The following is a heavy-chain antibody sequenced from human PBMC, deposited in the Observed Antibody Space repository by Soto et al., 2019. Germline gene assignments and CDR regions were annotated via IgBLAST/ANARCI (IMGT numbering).Heavy chain of an antibody. Sequence: QMQLVQSGPEVKKPGTSVKVSCKASGITFNRSAIQWVRQARGQRLEWVGWIVVGSNNRDYAQKFQERVTITSDMSTSTVYMALSSLSSEDTAVYYCAAVQESPYSMGIWGQGTTVTVSS. D-gene: IGHD2-15*01. CDR2: IVVGSNNR. V-gene: IGHV1-58*02. CDR3: AAVQESPYSMGI. CDR1: GITFNRSA. J-gene: IGHJ6*02.